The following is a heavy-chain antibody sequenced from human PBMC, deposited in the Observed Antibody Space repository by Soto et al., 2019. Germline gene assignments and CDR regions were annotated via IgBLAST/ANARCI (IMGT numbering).Heavy chain of an antibody. D-gene: IGHD4-4*01. CDR2: IYSGGNT. CDR3: ARVFRDLQVGFDY. CDR1: GFTVSSNY. Sequence: GGSLRLSCAASGFTVSSNYMSWVRQAPGKGLEWVSVIYSGGNTYYADSVKGRFTISRDNSKNTLYLQMNSLRAEDTAVYYCARVFRDLQVGFDYWGQGTLVTVSS. V-gene: IGHV3-53*01. J-gene: IGHJ4*02.